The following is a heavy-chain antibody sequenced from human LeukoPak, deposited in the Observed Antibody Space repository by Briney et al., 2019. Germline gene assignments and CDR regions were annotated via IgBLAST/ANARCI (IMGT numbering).Heavy chain of an antibody. D-gene: IGHD3-22*01. Sequence: PSETPSLTCTVSGGSISSYYWSWIRQPAGKGLEWIGRIYTSGSTNYNPSLKSRVTISVDTSKNQFSLKLSSVTAADTAVYYCARDYYDSSGYYYGYDYWGQGTLVTVSS. CDR3: ARDYYDSSGYYYGYDY. CDR2: IYTSGST. CDR1: GGSISSYY. J-gene: IGHJ4*02. V-gene: IGHV4-4*07.